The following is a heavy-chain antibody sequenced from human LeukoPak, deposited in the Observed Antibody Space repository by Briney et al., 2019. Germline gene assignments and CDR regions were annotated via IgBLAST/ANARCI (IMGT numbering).Heavy chain of an antibody. Sequence: SQTLSLTCTVSGGSISSGGYYWSWIRQHPGKGLEWIGYIYYSGSTHYNPSLKSRVTISVDTSKNQFSLKLSSVTAADTAVYYCAREGLYSSSSSRYYYYGMDVWGQGTTVTVSS. D-gene: IGHD6-6*01. V-gene: IGHV4-31*03. J-gene: IGHJ6*02. CDR1: GGSISSGGYY. CDR3: AREGLYSSSSSRYYYYGMDV. CDR2: IYYSGST.